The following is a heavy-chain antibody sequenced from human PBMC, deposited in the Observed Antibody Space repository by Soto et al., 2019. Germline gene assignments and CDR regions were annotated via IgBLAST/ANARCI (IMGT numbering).Heavy chain of an antibody. J-gene: IGHJ6*02. CDR1: GFTFSSYS. D-gene: IGHD2-15*01. Sequence: GGSLRLSCAASGFTFSSYSMNWVRQAPGKGLEWVSYISSSSSTIYYADSVKGRFTISRDNAKNSLYLQMNSLRDEDTAVYYCATDIVVVVAATPLPYGMDVWGQGTTVTVSS. V-gene: IGHV3-48*02. CDR2: ISSSSSTI. CDR3: ATDIVVVVAATPLPYGMDV.